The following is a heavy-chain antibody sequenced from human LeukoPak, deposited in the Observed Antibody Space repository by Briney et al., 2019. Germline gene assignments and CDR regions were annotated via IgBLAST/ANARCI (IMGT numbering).Heavy chain of an antibody. CDR3: ARGIAVAGTPYYGKDV. Sequence: SQTLSLTCAVSGGSISSGGYSWGWIRQPPGKGLEWIGYIYHSGSTYYNPSLKSRVTISVDRSKNQFSLKLSSVTAADTAVYYCARGIAVAGTPYYGKDVWGQGTTVTVSS. CDR1: GGSISSGGYS. J-gene: IGHJ6*02. CDR2: IYHSGST. D-gene: IGHD6-19*01. V-gene: IGHV4-30-2*01.